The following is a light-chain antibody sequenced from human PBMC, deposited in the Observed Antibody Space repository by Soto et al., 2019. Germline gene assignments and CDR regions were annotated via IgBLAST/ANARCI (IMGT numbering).Light chain of an antibody. J-gene: IGKJ4*01. V-gene: IGKV3-15*01. CDR1: QIVSTN. Sequence: EVVMTQSPATLSVSPGERATLSCRASQIVSTNLAWYQQKPGQAPRLLIYSASTRATGIPARFSGSGSRTEFTLTMSSLQSEDVAVYYCQQFNNWPPLTFGGGMKVVIK. CDR2: SAS. CDR3: QQFNNWPPLT.